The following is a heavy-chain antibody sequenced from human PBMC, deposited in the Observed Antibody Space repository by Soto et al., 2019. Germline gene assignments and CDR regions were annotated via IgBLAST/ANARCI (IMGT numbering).Heavy chain of an antibody. CDR3: ATGKYRGYNWFDP. J-gene: IGHJ5*02. CDR1: GYTFTSYG. D-gene: IGHD3-16*02. V-gene: IGHV1-18*01. Sequence: ASVKVSCKASGYTFTSYGISWVRQAPGQGLEWMGWISAYNGNTNYAQKLQGRVTMTEDTSTDTAYMELSSLRSEDTAVYYCATGKYRGYNWFDPWGQGTLVTVSS. CDR2: ISAYNGNT.